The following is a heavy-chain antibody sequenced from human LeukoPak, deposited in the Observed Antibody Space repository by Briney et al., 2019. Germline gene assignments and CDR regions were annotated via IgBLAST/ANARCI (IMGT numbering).Heavy chain of an antibody. CDR2: IYYSGST. CDR1: GGSISSSSYY. V-gene: IGHV4-39*07. D-gene: IGHD2-2*01. CDR3: ARGRSGYCSSTSCFNWFDP. Sequence: SETLSLTCTVSGGSISSSSYYWGWIRQPPGKGLEWIGSIYYSGSTYYNPSLKSRVTISVDTSKNQFSLKLSSVTAADTAVYYCARGRSGYCSSTSCFNWFDPWGQGTLVTVSS. J-gene: IGHJ5*02.